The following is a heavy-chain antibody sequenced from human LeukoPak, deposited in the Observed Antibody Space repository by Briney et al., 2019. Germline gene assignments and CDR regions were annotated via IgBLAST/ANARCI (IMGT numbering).Heavy chain of an antibody. V-gene: IGHV4-39*01. CDR1: GGSISSSSYY. J-gene: IGHJ3*02. Sequence: SETLSLTCTVSGGSISSSSYYWGWIRQPPRKGLEWLGSIYYSGSTYYNPSLKSRVTISVDTSKNQFSLKLSSVTAADTAVYYCARQKLGYCSSTSCYIGDAFDIWGQGTMVTVSS. D-gene: IGHD2-2*02. CDR2: IYYSGST. CDR3: ARQKLGYCSSTSCYIGDAFDI.